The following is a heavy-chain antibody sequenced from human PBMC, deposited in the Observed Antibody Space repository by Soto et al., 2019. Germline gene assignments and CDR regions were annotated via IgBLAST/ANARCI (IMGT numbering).Heavy chain of an antibody. D-gene: IGHD3-10*01. J-gene: IGHJ5*02. Sequence: QVQLVQSGAEVKKPGSSVKVSCKASGGTFSSYAISWVRQAPGQGLEWMGGIIPIFGTANYAQKFQGRVTITADESTSTAYMGLSSLRSEDTGVYYCARGDTMVRGVPEGFDPWGQGTLVTVSS. CDR3: ARGDTMVRGVPEGFDP. CDR1: GGTFSSYA. CDR2: IIPIFGTA. V-gene: IGHV1-69*01.